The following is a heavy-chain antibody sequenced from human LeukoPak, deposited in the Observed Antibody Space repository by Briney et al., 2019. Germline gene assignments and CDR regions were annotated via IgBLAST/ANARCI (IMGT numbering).Heavy chain of an antibody. D-gene: IGHD3-22*01. Sequence: GGSLRLSCAASGIDFRASGMHWVRQAPGMGLEWVTFIQTDGRDKYYAASVAGRFTISRDNSKNTVYLNMNNLRPDDTALYYCAGEGGTLVLATFDYWGQGPLVTVSS. CDR3: AGEGGTLVLATFDY. CDR1: GIDFRASG. J-gene: IGHJ4*02. V-gene: IGHV3-30*02. CDR2: IQTDGRDK.